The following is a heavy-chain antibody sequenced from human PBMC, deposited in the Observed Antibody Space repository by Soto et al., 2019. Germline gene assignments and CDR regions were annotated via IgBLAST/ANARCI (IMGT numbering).Heavy chain of an antibody. Sequence: GESLKISCKGSGYSFTNYWIGWVRQMPGKGLEWMGIIYPGDSDVRYSPSFEGQVTMSADKSISTAYLHWSGLEASDTATYYCARTYSSGWFWYFDYWGQGTLVTVSS. CDR2: IYPGDSDV. D-gene: IGHD6-19*01. CDR1: GYSFTNYW. V-gene: IGHV5-51*01. J-gene: IGHJ4*02. CDR3: ARTYSSGWFWYFDY.